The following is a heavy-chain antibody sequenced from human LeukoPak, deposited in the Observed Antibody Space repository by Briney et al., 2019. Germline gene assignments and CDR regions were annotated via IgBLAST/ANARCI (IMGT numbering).Heavy chain of an antibody. J-gene: IGHJ2*01. Sequence: ASVKVSCKASGYRLRNLGISWVRQAPGQGREWMGWIGADSGDTHGDTHYAEKLQGRVTMTTDTSTDTAYMDLRSLTSDDTAVYYCARGSSPYTWYFDLWGRGTLVTVSS. D-gene: IGHD4-11*01. V-gene: IGHV1-18*01. CDR1: GYRLRNLG. CDR3: ARGSSPYTWYFDL. CDR2: IGADSGDTHGDT.